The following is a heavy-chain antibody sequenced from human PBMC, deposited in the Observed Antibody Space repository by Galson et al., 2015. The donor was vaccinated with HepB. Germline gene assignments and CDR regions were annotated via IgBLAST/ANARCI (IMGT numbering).Heavy chain of an antibody. CDR3: TRGGGRYHVDY. D-gene: IGHD2-15*01. J-gene: IGHJ4*02. Sequence: KVSCKASGYSLSDHNIHWVRQAPGQGLEWMGWISPKYGGTKNAQKFQGRVTMTRDTSISTAYMELSSLGSDDMAVYYCTRGGGRYHVDYWGQGTLVTVSS. CDR2: ISPKYGGT. CDR1: GYSLSDHN. V-gene: IGHV1-2*02.